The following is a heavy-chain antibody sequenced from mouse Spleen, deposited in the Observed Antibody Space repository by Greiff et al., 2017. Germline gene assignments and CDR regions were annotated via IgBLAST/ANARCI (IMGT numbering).Heavy chain of an antibody. D-gene: IGHD4-1*01. CDR1: GFSLTSYG. CDR2: IWSGGST. Sequence: VQLQQSGPGLVQPSQSLSITCTVSGFSLTSYGVHWVRQSPGKGLEWLGVIWSGGSTDYNAAFISRLSISKDNSKSQVFFKMNSLQADDTAIYYCARGNWDEDYFDYWGQGTTLTVSS. V-gene: IGHV2-2*01. CDR3: ARGNWDEDYFDY. J-gene: IGHJ2*01.